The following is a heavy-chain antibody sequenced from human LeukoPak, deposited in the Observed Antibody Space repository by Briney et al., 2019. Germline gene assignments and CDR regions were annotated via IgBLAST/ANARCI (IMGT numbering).Heavy chain of an antibody. CDR1: GGSISSGGYY. V-gene: IGHV4-30-2*02. J-gene: IGHJ5*02. CDR3: HGYSSSWYLPEGP. D-gene: IGHD6-13*01. Sequence: SETLSLTCTVSGGSISSGGYYWSWIRQPPGKGLEWIGYIYHSGSNYYNPSLKSRVTISVDTSKNQFSLKLSSVTAADTAVYYCHGYSSSWYLPEGPWGQGTLVTVSS. CDR2: IYHSGSN.